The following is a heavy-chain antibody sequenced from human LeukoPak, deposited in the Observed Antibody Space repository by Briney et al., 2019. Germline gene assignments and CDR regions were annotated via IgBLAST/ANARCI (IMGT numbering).Heavy chain of an antibody. V-gene: IGHV4-59*01. J-gene: IGHJ5*02. CDR1: ADSLNTYH. D-gene: IGHD2-21*02. CDR2: IASSGTS. CDR3: ARVVRGVVTSNWFDP. Sequence: KPSETLSFNCTVFADSLNTYHWTWLRQTPGKELEWIGFIASSGTSNYNPSLKSRVSISIDTSKNQFSLALTSVTPADTAVYYCARVVRGVVTSNWFDPWGQGTLVSVSS.